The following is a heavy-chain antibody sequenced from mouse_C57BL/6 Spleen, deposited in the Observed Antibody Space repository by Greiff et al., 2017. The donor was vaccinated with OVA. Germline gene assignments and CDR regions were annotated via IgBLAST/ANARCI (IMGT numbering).Heavy chain of an antibody. V-gene: IGHV1-64*01. Sequence: QVQLQQPGAELVKPGASVKLSCKASGYTFTSYWMHWVKQRPGQGLEWIGMIHPNSGSTNYNEKFKSKATLTVDKSSSTTYMQLSSLTSEDSAVYYCAREDPFRFRDSLDYWGQGTTLTVSS. CDR2: IHPNSGST. CDR1: GYTFTSYW. J-gene: IGHJ2*01. CDR3: AREDPFRFRDSLDY.